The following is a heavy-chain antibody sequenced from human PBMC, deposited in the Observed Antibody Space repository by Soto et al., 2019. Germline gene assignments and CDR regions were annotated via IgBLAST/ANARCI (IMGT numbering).Heavy chain of an antibody. Sequence: GSLRLSCAASGFTFNNYAMNWVRQAPGKGLEWVATISGTGGSTYYADSVKGRFTISRDNSKNTLYLQMNSLRVEDTAVYYCAKDRLGGNFDYWGQGTPVTVSS. CDR3: AKDRLGGNFDY. J-gene: IGHJ4*02. CDR2: ISGTGGST. CDR1: GFTFNNYA. V-gene: IGHV3-23*01.